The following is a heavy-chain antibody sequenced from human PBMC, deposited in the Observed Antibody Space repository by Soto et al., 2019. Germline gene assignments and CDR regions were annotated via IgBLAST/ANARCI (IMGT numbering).Heavy chain of an antibody. CDR2: LSWNSGSI. D-gene: IGHD5-12*01. J-gene: IGHJ4*02. CDR1: GFTFDDYA. Sequence: EVQLVESGGGLVQPGRSLRLSCAASGFTFDDYAMHWVRQAPGKGLEWVSGLSWNSGSIGYADSVKGRFTISRDNAKNSLYLQMNSLRAEDTALYYCAKDIYHSGYDSTTTFDYWGQGTLVTVSS. CDR3: AKDIYHSGYDSTTTFDY. V-gene: IGHV3-9*01.